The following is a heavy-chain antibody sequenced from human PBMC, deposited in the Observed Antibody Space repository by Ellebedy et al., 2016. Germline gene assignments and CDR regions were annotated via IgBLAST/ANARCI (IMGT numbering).Heavy chain of an antibody. Sequence: SETLSLXXTVAGGSVSSGFNYWNWLRQPAGKRLEWIGRLYNSGTTHYNPSLRSRVPMSVDTSKNQLYLNLNFVTAADTAVYYCARGLHAPFLDSWGQGILVTVSS. V-gene: IGHV4-61*02. CDR3: ARGLHAPFLDS. J-gene: IGHJ4*02. CDR1: GGSVSSGFNY. CDR2: LYNSGTT.